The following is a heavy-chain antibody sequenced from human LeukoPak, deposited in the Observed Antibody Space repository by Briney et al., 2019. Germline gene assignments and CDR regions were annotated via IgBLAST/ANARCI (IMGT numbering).Heavy chain of an antibody. CDR3: ARGRAGYYDSSGYQDY. J-gene: IGHJ4*02. D-gene: IGHD3-22*01. CDR2: INHSGST. V-gene: IGHV4-34*01. Sequence: PSETLSLTCAVYGGSFSGYYWSWIRQPPGKGLEWIGEINHSGSTNYNPSLESRVTISVDTSKNQFSLKLSSVTAADTAVYYCARGRAGYYDSSGYQDYWGQGTLVTVSS. CDR1: GGSFSGYY.